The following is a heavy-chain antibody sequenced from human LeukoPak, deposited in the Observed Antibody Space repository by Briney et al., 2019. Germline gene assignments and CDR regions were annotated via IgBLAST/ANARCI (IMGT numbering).Heavy chain of an antibody. D-gene: IGHD3-22*01. V-gene: IGHV1-2*02. CDR1: GYTFTGYF. CDR3: ARDERYDSSGYPSDY. J-gene: IGHJ4*02. Sequence: ASVKVSCKASGYTFTGYFIHWVRQAPGQGLEWTGWINPNNGGTKYAQKFQDRVTMTRDTSISTAYMELSRLRSDDTAVYYCARDERYDSSGYPSDYWGQGTLVTVSS. CDR2: INPNNGGT.